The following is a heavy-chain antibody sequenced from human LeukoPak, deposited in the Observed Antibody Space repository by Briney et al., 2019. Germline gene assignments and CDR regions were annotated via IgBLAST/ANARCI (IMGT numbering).Heavy chain of an antibody. CDR3: ARGRPWLYYYMDV. D-gene: IGHD3-9*01. CDR2: INHSGST. V-gene: IGHV4-34*01. J-gene: IGHJ6*03. Sequence: PSETLSLTCAVFGGSFSGYYWSWIRQPPGKGLEGIGEINHSGSTNYNPSLKSPVTKSVDTSKNQFSLKLSAVTAADTAVYYCARGRPWLYYYMDVWGKGTTVTVSS. CDR1: GGSFSGYY.